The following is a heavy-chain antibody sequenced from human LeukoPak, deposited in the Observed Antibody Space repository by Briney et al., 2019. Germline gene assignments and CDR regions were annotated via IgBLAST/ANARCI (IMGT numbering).Heavy chain of an antibody. J-gene: IGHJ4*02. V-gene: IGHV3-49*04. CDR3: TRGGYDILTGYYCDY. CDR1: GLAFGDYD. D-gene: IGHD3-9*01. CDR2: IRSKAYGGTT. Sequence: GGSLTLDCTASGLAFGDYDMSRVRWAPGKGKKWVGFIRSKAYGGTTEYAASVKGRFTISRDDSKSIAYLQMNSLKTEDTAVYYCTRGGYDILTGYYCDYWGQGTLVTVSS.